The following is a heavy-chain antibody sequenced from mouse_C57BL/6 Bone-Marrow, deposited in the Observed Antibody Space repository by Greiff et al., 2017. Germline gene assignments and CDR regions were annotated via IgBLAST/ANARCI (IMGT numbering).Heavy chain of an antibody. CDR2: ISDGGSYT. CDR1: GFTFSSYA. V-gene: IGHV5-4*01. D-gene: IGHD4-1*01. Sequence: EVKLVESGGGLVKPGGSLKLSCAASGFTFSSYAMSWVRQTPEKRLEWVATISDGGSYTYYPDNVKGRFTISRDNAKNNLYLQMSHLKSEDTAMYYCARDREGTGLYYFDYWGQGTTLTVSS. J-gene: IGHJ2*01. CDR3: ARDREGTGLYYFDY.